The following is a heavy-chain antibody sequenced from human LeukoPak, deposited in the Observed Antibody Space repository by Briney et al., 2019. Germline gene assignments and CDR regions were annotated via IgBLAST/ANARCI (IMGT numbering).Heavy chain of an antibody. V-gene: IGHV3-21*01. CDR2: ISSSSSYI. Sequence: GSLRLSCAASGFTCSSYSMNWVRQGPGKGLEWVSSISSSSSYIYYADSVKGRFTISRDNAKNSLYLQMNSLRAEDTAVYYCARTGGYCSGGSCYGPKAFDIWGQGTMVTVSS. CDR1: GFTCSSYS. D-gene: IGHD2-15*01. CDR3: ARTGGYCSGGSCYGPKAFDI. J-gene: IGHJ3*02.